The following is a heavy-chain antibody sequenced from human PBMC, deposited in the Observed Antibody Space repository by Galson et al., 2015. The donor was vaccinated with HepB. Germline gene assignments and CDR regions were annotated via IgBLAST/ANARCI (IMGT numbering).Heavy chain of an antibody. Sequence: SLRLSCAASGFTFSNYGMYWVRQAPGKGLVWVSRINSDGTGTNYAGSVKGRFTISGDNAKNTLYLQMNSLRAEDTAVYYCTRAYGSAFDIWGQGTMVTVSS. CDR3: TRAYGSAFDI. CDR2: INSDGTGT. D-gene: IGHD3-10*01. V-gene: IGHV3-74*01. CDR1: GFTFSNYG. J-gene: IGHJ3*02.